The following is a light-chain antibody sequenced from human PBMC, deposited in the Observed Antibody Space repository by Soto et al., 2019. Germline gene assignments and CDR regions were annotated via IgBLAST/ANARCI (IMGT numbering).Light chain of an antibody. CDR1: SSNIGAGYD. CDR2: GNS. Sequence: PSVSGAPGQRVTISCTGSSSNIGAGYDVHWYQQLPGTAPKLLIYGNSNRPSGVPDRFSGSKSGTSASLAITGLQAEDEADYYCQSYDSSLSDVFGTGTKLTVL. CDR3: QSYDSSLSDV. V-gene: IGLV1-40*01. J-gene: IGLJ1*01.